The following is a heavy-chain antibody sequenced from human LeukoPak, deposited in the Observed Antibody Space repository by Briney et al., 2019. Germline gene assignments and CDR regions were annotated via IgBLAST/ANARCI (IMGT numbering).Heavy chain of an antibody. V-gene: IGHV3-9*03. CDR1: GFTFDDYA. CDR2: ISWNSGSI. J-gene: IGHJ6*03. D-gene: IGHD3-22*01. Sequence: PGGSLRLSCAASGFTFDDYAMHWGRQGPGKGLEWGSGISWNSGSIDYADSVKGRFTISRDNAKNSLYLQMNSLRAEDMALYYCAKVPYENYYYYMDVWGKGTPVTVPS. CDR3: AKVPYENYYYYMDV.